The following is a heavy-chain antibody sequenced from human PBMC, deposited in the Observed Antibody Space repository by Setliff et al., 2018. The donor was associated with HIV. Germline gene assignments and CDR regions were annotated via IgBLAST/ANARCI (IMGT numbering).Heavy chain of an antibody. CDR3: ARARRDSYDRGRRSHYYIDV. CDR2: MNPNSGNK. D-gene: IGHD3-22*01. CDR1: GYTFSSYD. Sequence: GASVKVSCKASGYTFSSYDINWVRQATGQGIEWMGWMNPNSGNKGYAQKFQGRVTMTRDTSISTAYMELNNLKFEDTAVYYCARARRDSYDRGRRSHYYIDVWGKGTTITVSS. J-gene: IGHJ6*03. V-gene: IGHV1-8*02.